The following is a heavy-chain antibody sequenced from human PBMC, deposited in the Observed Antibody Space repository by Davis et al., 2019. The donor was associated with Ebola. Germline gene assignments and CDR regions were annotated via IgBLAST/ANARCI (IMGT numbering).Heavy chain of an antibody. J-gene: IGHJ4*02. Sequence: SETLSLTCAVYGGSFSGYYWSWIRQPPGKGLEWIGEINHSGSTNYNPSLKSRVTISVDTSKNQFSLKLSSVTAADTAVYYCARSMITFGGVINWGQGTLVTVSS. D-gene: IGHD3-16*01. CDR2: INHSGST. CDR3: ARSMITFGGVIN. CDR1: GGSFSGYY. V-gene: IGHV4-34*01.